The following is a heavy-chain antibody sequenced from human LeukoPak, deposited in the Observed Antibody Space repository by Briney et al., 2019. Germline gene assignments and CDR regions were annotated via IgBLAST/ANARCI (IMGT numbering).Heavy chain of an antibody. D-gene: IGHD3-22*01. CDR1: GYSISSGYY. CDR3: ARGPGYYDSSGYWV. Sequence: PSETLSLTCTVSGYSISSGYYWGWIRQPPGKGLEWIGSIYHSGSTYYNPSLKSRVTISVDTSKNQFSLKLSSVTAADTAVYYCARGPGYYDSSGYWVWGQGTLVTVSS. J-gene: IGHJ4*02. V-gene: IGHV4-38-2*02. CDR2: IYHSGST.